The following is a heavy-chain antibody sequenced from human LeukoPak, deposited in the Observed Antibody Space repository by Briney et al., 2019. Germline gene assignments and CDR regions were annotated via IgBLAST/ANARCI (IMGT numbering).Heavy chain of an antibody. V-gene: IGHV1-69*05. D-gene: IGHD2-15*01. Sequence: SVKVSCKASGYSFNNYVINWLRQAPGQGLEWMGGIIPIFGAANYAQKFQGRVTITTDESTSTAYMELSSLRSEDTAVYYCARGEGILAYWGQGTLVTVSS. CDR2: IIPIFGAA. CDR3: ARGEGILAY. CDR1: GYSFNNYV. J-gene: IGHJ4*02.